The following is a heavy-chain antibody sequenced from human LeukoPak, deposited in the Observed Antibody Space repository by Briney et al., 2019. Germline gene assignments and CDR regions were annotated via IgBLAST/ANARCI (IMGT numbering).Heavy chain of an antibody. D-gene: IGHD3-10*01. V-gene: IGHV1-2*02. CDR1: GYTFTGYY. Sequence: ASVKVSCKASGYTFTGYYMHWVRQAPGQELEWMGWINPNSGGTNYAQKFQGRVTMTRDTSISTAYMELSRLRSDDTAVYYCARDLIWFGESNVDYWGQGTLVTVSS. CDR3: ARDLIWFGESNVDY. CDR2: INPNSGGT. J-gene: IGHJ4*02.